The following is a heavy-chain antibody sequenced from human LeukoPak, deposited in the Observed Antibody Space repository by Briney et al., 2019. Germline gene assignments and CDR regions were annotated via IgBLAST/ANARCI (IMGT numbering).Heavy chain of an antibody. CDR3: ARVRAGTYGLHAFDI. J-gene: IGHJ3*02. Sequence: GGSLRLSCAASGFTFSTYEMNWVRQAPGQGLEWLSYITSSGSAKCHADSVKGRFTISRDNAKTSLYMQMNSLRAEDTAVYYCARVRAGTYGLHAFDIWGQGTMVTVSS. V-gene: IGHV3-48*03. CDR2: ITSSGSAK. D-gene: IGHD1-26*01. CDR1: GFTFSTYE.